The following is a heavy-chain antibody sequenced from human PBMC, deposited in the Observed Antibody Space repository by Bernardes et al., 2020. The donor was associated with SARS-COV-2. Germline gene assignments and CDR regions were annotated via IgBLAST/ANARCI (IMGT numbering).Heavy chain of an antibody. J-gene: IGHJ4*02. D-gene: IGHD2-2*01. CDR2: VVGDGSQI. CDR1: GFTFSIYA. Sequence: GGSLRLSCATSGFTFSIYAMNWVRQAPGKGPEWVSCVVGDGSQIFYADSVKGRFTISRDNSNNILYLQMNNLRAEDTAIYYCAKDLKPDAAWNFDYWGQGTLVTVSS. CDR3: AKDLKPDAAWNFDY. V-gene: IGHV3-23*01.